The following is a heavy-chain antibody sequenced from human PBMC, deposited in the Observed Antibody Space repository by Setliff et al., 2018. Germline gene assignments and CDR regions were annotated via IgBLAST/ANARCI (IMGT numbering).Heavy chain of an antibody. D-gene: IGHD3-22*01. CDR1: GFTFSSYW. CDR3: ANYYYDSSGYDHGMDV. J-gene: IGHJ6*02. Sequence: PGGSLRLSCAASGFTFSSYWMSWVRQAPGKGLEWVANIKQDGSEKYYVESVKGRFTISRDNAKNSLYLQMNSLRAEDTAVYYCANYYYDSSGYDHGMDVWGQGTTVTVSS. CDR2: IKQDGSEK. V-gene: IGHV3-7*01.